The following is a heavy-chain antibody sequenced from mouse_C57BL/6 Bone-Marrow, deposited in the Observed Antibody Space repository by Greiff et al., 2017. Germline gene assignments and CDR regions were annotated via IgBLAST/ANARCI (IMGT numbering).Heavy chain of an antibody. J-gene: IGHJ3*01. CDR3: AIYDGYAWFAY. CDR1: GYTFSNYW. D-gene: IGHD2-3*01. CDR2: IYPGGGYT. Sequence: QVQLKQSGAELVRPGTSVTMSCKASGYTFSNYWLGWAKQRPGHGLEWTGDIYPGGGYTNDNGKFKGKATLTADKSSSTAYMQFSSLTSEVSAIYFCAIYDGYAWFAYWGQGTLVTVSA. V-gene: IGHV1-63*01.